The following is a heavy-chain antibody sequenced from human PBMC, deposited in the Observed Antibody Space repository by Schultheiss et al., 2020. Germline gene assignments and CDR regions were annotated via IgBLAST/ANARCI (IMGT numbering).Heavy chain of an antibody. CDR1: GYTFTGYY. V-gene: IGHV1-69*13. CDR2: IIPIFGTA. J-gene: IGHJ3*02. D-gene: IGHD1-1*01. Sequence: SVKVSCKASGYTFTGYYMHWVRQAPGQGLEWMGRIIPIFGTANYAQKFQGRVTITADESTSTAYMELSSLRSEDTAVYYCAGEALQLERRGDAFDIWGQGTMVTVSS. CDR3: AGEALQLERRGDAFDI.